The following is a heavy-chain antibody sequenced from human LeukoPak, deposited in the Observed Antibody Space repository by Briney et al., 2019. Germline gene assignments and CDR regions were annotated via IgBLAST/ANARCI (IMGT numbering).Heavy chain of an antibody. V-gene: IGHV4-39*07. J-gene: IGHJ3*02. CDR1: GGSISSSSYY. CDR2: IYYSGST. CDR3: ARGSSWYGPGAFDI. D-gene: IGHD6-13*01. Sequence: SETLSLTCTVSGGSISSSSYYWGWVRQPPGKGLEWIGSIYYSGSTNYNPSLKSRVTISVDTSKNQFYLKLSSVTAADTAVYYCARGSSWYGPGAFDIWGQGTMVTVSS.